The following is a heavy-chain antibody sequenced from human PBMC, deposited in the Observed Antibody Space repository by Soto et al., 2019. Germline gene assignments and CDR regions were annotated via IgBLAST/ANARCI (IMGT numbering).Heavy chain of an antibody. CDR2: IIPSVGLA. CDR3: ARDLGRDDSRGKREF. Sequence: QVQLVQSGAEVKKPGSSVKVSCKTSGGTFSSYTITWVRQAPGQGLEWMGRIIPSVGLANYAQKFQGRVTITADKSTTTTDMELSSLRSDDTAVYYCARDLGRDDSRGKREFWGQGTQATVSS. J-gene: IGHJ4*02. D-gene: IGHD3-22*01. CDR1: GGTFSSYT. V-gene: IGHV1-69*08.